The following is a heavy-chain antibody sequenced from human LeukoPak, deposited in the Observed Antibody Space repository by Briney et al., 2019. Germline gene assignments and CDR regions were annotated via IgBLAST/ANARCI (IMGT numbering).Heavy chain of an antibody. V-gene: IGHV4-59*01. CDR1: GDSINDYY. CDR2: IFYTGRT. Sequence: SETLSLTCTVSGDSINDYYWSWIRQPPGKGLEYIGYIFYTGRTIYSPSFTSRVAISLDASKNQFSLNLRSVTAADTAVYYCARGGLLTGFSTQGALHVWGQGTTVTVSS. D-gene: IGHD3/OR15-3a*01. CDR3: ARGGLLTGFSTQGALHV. J-gene: IGHJ6*02.